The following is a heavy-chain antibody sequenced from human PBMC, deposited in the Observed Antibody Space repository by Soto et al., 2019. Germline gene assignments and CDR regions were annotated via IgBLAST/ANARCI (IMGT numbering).Heavy chain of an antibody. V-gene: IGHV3-15*07. CDR1: GFTFSNAW. CDR2: VKSKTDGGTT. J-gene: IGHJ4*01. D-gene: IGHD3-22*01. Sequence: GGSLRLSCAASGFTFSNAWINWVRQTPGKGLEWVGRVKSKTDGGTTDFAAPVKGRFAISRDDSKNMVYLEMNSLKTEDTAIYYCPTDSYITSIIVRFDYWGHGTLVPVSS. CDR3: PTDSYITSIIVRFDY.